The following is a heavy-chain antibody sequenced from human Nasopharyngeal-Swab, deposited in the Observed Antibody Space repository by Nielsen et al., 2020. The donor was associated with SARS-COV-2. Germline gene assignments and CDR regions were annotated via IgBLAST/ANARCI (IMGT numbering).Heavy chain of an antibody. Sequence: SETLSLTCTVSGGSISSSSYYWGWIRQPPGKGLEWIGEINHSGSTNYNPSLKSRVTISVDTSKNQFSLKLSSVTAADTAVYYCASGRFLEWLLGYYGMDVWGQGTTVTVSS. V-gene: IGHV4-39*07. CDR1: GGSISSSSYY. CDR2: INHSGST. D-gene: IGHD3-3*01. J-gene: IGHJ6*02. CDR3: ASGRFLEWLLGYYGMDV.